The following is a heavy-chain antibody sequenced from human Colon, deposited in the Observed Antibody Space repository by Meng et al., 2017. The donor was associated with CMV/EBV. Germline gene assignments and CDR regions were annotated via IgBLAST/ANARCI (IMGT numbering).Heavy chain of an antibody. J-gene: IGHJ4*02. CDR3: ARDRDSSSWGFDF. CDR1: GYYFSDFY. V-gene: IGHV1-2*02. CDR2: ITPKSGHS. Sequence: ASVKVSCKTSGYYFSDFYLHWVRQAPGQGLEWMGYITPKSGHSNYDEKFRGRVAMTSDTSTSTVYMELNSRTSDDTAVYFCARDRDSSSWGFDFWGQGTLVTVSS. D-gene: IGHD6-6*01.